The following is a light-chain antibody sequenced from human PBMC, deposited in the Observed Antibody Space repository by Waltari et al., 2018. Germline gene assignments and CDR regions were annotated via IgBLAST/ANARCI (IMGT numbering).Light chain of an antibody. Sequence: QSAPTQPASVSGSPGQSLTISCTGTSSDVGAYDFVSWHQQYPGKAPKVMIYGVNNRPSGVSNRFSGSKSGNTASLIISGLQADDEADYYCSSYTTSGTLVFGTGTKVTVL. CDR2: GVN. CDR3: SSYTTSGTLV. J-gene: IGLJ1*01. CDR1: SSDVGAYDF. V-gene: IGLV2-14*01.